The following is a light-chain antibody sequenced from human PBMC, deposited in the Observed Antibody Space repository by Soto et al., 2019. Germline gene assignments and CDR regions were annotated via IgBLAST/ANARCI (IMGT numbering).Light chain of an antibody. CDR2: GAS. V-gene: IGKV3-20*01. CDR1: QSVSSSY. CDR3: QQYGSSPPVYT. Sequence: EIVLTQSPGTLSLSPGERATLSCRASQSVSSSYLAWYQQKPGQAPRLLMYGASSRATGIPDRFSGSGSGTDFTLTISRLEPADFAVYYCQQYGSSPPVYTFGQGTKLEIK. J-gene: IGKJ2*01.